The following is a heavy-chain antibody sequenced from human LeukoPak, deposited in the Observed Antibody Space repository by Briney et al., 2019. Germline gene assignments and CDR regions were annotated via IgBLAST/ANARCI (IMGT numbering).Heavy chain of an antibody. D-gene: IGHD3-10*01. J-gene: IGHJ6*02. CDR3: ARLYGSGSYYNSNKYNYYYGMDV. Sequence: ASVKVSCKASGGTFSSYAISWVRQAPGQGLEWMGGIIPILGTANYAQKFQGRVTITADESTSTAYMELSSLRSEDTAVYYCARLYGSGSYYNSNKYNYYYGMDVWGQGTTVTVSS. V-gene: IGHV1-69*13. CDR1: GGTFSSYA. CDR2: IIPILGTA.